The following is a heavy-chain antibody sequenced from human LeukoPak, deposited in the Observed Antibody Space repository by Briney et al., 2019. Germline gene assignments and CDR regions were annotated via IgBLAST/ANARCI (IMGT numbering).Heavy chain of an antibody. CDR3: ARDRDGGYDSLYYYYYMDV. J-gene: IGHJ6*03. V-gene: IGHV3-7*01. D-gene: IGHD5-12*01. Sequence: PGGSLRPSCAASGFTLSNYWMSWVRQAPGRGLEWVANIKQDGSEKNYVDSVKGRFTISRDNAKNSLFLQMDGLTAEDTAVYYRARDRDGGYDSLYYYYYMDVWGKGTTVTVSS. CDR1: GFTLSNYW. CDR2: IKQDGSEK.